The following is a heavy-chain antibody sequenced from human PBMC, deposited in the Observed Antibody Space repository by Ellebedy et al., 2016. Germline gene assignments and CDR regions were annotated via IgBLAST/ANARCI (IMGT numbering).Heavy chain of an antibody. Sequence: GESLKISCAASGFTFSSYSMNWVRQAPGKGLEWVSLIYSGGSTYYADSVRGRFTISRDNSKNMLYLQMNSLRAEDTAMYYCARASPLSRDFDYWGQGTLVTVSS. CDR2: IYSGGST. CDR1: GFTFSSYS. V-gene: IGHV3-53*01. D-gene: IGHD2-15*01. J-gene: IGHJ4*02. CDR3: ARASPLSRDFDY.